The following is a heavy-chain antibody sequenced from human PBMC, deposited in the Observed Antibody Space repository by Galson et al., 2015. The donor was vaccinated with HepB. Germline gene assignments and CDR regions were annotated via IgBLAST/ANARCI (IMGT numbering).Heavy chain of an antibody. CDR2: ISSSSSTI. CDR3: ARGFTPYDFWSGYSRFDNAFDI. V-gene: IGHV3-48*02. J-gene: IGHJ3*02. CDR1: GFTFSSYS. D-gene: IGHD3-3*01. Sequence: SLRLSCAASGFTFSSYSMNWVRQAPGKGLEWVSYISSSSSTIYYADSVKGRFTISRDNAKNSLYLQMNSLRDEDTAVYYCARGFTPYDFWSGYSRFDNAFDIWGQGTMVTVSS.